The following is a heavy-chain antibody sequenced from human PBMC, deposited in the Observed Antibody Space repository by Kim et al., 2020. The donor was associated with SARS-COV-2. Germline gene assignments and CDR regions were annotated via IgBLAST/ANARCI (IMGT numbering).Heavy chain of an antibody. V-gene: IGHV4-59*08. CDR1: GVSISSYY. Sequence: SETLSLTCTVSGVSISSYYWSWIRQPPGKGLEWIGYMYYSGITNYNPSLKSRVTISVDTSKNQFSLKLSSVTAADTAVYYCARHVVPAAGTTDYWGQGTLVTVSS. CDR2: MYYSGIT. J-gene: IGHJ4*02. D-gene: IGHD2-2*01. CDR3: ARHVVPAAGTTDY.